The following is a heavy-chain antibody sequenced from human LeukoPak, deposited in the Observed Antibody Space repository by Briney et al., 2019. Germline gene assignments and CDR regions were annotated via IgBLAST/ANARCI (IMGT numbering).Heavy chain of an antibody. CDR1: GGSFSGYY. D-gene: IGHD4-23*01. CDR2: INHSGST. Sequence: SETLSLTCAVYGGSFSGYYWSWIRQPPGKGLEWIGEINHSGSTNYNPSLKSRVTISVDTSKNQFPLKLSSVTAADTAVYYCARGYGGERGSVQHWGQGTLVTVSS. V-gene: IGHV4-34*01. J-gene: IGHJ1*01. CDR3: ARGYGGERGSVQH.